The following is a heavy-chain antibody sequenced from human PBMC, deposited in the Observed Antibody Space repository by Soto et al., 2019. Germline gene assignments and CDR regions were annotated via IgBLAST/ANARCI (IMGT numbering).Heavy chain of an antibody. CDR1: RGSISRGNYH. J-gene: IGHJ5*02. D-gene: IGHD3-10*01. CDR2: IYYNGST. CDR3: ARVYYYGSGGNWFDP. Sequence: QVQLQESGPGLVTPSQTLSLTCTVSRGSISRGNYHWSWIRQHPGKGLEWIGYIYYNGSTYYNPSLKSPLTISVDTSKNQFSLKLSSVTDADTAVYYCARVYYYGSGGNWFDPWGQGTLVTVSS. V-gene: IGHV4-31*01.